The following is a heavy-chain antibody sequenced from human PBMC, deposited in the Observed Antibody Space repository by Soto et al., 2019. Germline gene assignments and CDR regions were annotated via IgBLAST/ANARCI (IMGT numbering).Heavy chain of an antibody. J-gene: IGHJ6*02. CDR3: ARDWTGNTCPCLDV. CDR1: GFTFSNYA. V-gene: IGHV3-23*01. Sequence: EVQLWESGGGLVQPGGSLRLSCAASGFTFSNYALTWVRQSPGKGLEWVSTSGGGGGTTYYADSVKGRFTISRDNSKNTLSLQMSSLRVEGPAIYYCARDWTGNTCPCLDVWGQGTTVSVSS. CDR2: SGGGGGTT. D-gene: IGHD2-8*02.